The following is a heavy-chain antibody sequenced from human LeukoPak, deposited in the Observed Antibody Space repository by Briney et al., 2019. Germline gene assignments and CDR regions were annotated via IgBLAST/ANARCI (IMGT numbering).Heavy chain of an antibody. CDR1: VFTFSSYA. CDR3: AKAEEEVPLLSFGEGRLGMDI. CDR2: VSGSGGST. Sequence: GGSLRLSCAASVFTFSSYAMSWVRQAPGKGLEWVSAVSGSGGSTYYADSVKGRFTISRDNSKNTLYLQMNILRAEDQAVYYCAKAEEEVPLLSFGEGRLGMDIWGQGTTVTVSS. D-gene: IGHD3-10*01. V-gene: IGHV3-23*01. J-gene: IGHJ6*02.